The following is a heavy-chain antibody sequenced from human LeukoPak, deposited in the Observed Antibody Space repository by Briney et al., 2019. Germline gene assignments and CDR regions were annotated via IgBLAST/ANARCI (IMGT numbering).Heavy chain of an antibody. V-gene: IGHV3-66*01. CDR1: GFTVNYNY. J-gene: IGHJ5*02. CDR2: IYSGGST. D-gene: IGHD1-26*01. CDR3: ARVKVGITYWFDP. Sequence: GGSLILSCAASGFTVNYNYMSWVRQAPGKGLEWVAVIYSGGSTYYADSVKGRFTISRDDSKNTVCLQMNSLRVEDTTVYFCARVKVGITYWFDPWGQGTLVTVSS.